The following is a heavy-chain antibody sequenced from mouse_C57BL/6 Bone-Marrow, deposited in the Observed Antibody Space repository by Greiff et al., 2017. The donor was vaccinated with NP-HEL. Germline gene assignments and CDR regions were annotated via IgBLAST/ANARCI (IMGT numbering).Heavy chain of an antibody. CDR2: ISNLAYSI. V-gene: IGHV5-15*04. CDR3: ARGDLDGGGFDY. J-gene: IGHJ2*01. D-gene: IGHD3-3*01. CDR1: GFTFSDYG. Sequence: EVKLVESGGGLVQPGGSLKLSCAASGFTFSDYGMAWVRQAPRKGPEWVAFISNLAYSIYYADTVTGRFTISRENAKNTLYLEMGSLRSEDTAMYYCARGDLDGGGFDYWGQGTPLTVSS.